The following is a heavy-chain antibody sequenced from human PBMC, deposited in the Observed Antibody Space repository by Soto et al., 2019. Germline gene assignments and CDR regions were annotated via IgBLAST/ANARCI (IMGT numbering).Heavy chain of an antibody. Sequence: QVQLVESGGGVVQPGRSLRLSCAASGFTFSSYGMHWVRQAPGKGLEWVAVISYDGSNKYYADSVKGRFTISRDNSKNTLYLQRNSLRAEDTAVYYCANNYGGLRLGELGYWGQGTLVTVSS. V-gene: IGHV3-30*18. J-gene: IGHJ4*02. D-gene: IGHD3-16*01. CDR2: ISYDGSNK. CDR3: ANNYGGLRLGELGY. CDR1: GFTFSSYG.